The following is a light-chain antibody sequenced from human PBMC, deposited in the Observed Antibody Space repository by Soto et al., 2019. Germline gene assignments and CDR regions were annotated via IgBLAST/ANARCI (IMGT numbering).Light chain of an antibody. CDR2: GAS. Sequence: EIVLTQSPGTLSLSPGERATLSCRASQSVSSSYLAWYQQKPGQAPRLLIYGASSRATGIPDRFSGSGSGTDFPLTISRLEPEDCAVYYCQQYGSSPRTFGPGTKVDIK. V-gene: IGKV3-20*01. CDR3: QQYGSSPRT. J-gene: IGKJ3*01. CDR1: QSVSSSY.